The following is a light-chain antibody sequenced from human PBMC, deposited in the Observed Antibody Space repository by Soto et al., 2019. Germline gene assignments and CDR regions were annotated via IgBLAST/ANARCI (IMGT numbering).Light chain of an antibody. Sequence: EIVMTQSPATLSVSPGERATLSCRASQSVSSNLAWYQQKPGQAPRLLIYGPSTRATGIPARFSASGSGTAFTFTFSCLRSEFLRVYYCLHYNYGPRTLGQGTKVEIQ. CDR3: LHYNYGPRT. J-gene: IGKJ1*01. CDR2: GPS. CDR1: QSVSSN. V-gene: IGKV3-15*01.